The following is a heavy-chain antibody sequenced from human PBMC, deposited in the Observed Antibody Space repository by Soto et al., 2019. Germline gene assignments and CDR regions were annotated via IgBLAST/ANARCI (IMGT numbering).Heavy chain of an antibody. D-gene: IGHD3-3*02. CDR1: GGSFSGYF. Sequence: QVELQQWGAGLLKPSETLSLTCAVYGGSFSGYFWTWIRQAPGKGLAWIGKINHSGGTNYNSSHMSRVTISVATSKNQVALILSPETAAETAVYYCARVRQYYHFRSGYQNEGRYGRDVWGQATTVTVSS. CDR2: INHSGGT. J-gene: IGHJ6*02. V-gene: IGHV4-34*02. CDR3: ARVRQYYHFRSGYQNEGRYGRDV.